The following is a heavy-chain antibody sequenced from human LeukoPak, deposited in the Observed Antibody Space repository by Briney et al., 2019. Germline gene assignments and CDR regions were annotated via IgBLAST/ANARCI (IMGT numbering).Heavy chain of an antibody. CDR2: IYTSGST. J-gene: IGHJ3*02. CDR1: GGSISSYY. CDR3: ARDLPFYCTSGVCYDAFDI. D-gene: IGHD2-8*01. Sequence: SETLSLTCTVSGGSISSYYWSWIRQPAGKGLEWIGRIYTSGSTNYNPSLKSRVTMSVDTSKNQFPLKLSSVTAADTAVYYCARDLPFYCTSGVCYDAFDIWGQGTMVTVSS. V-gene: IGHV4-4*07.